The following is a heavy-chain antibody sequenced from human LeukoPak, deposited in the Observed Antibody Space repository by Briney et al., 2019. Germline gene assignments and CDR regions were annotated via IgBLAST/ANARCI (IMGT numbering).Heavy chain of an antibody. CDR2: IYYSGST. V-gene: IGHV4-59*01. CDR3: AREPFLTYYYDSSGYYYGAFDI. J-gene: IGHJ3*02. D-gene: IGHD3-22*01. Sequence: SETPSLTCTVSGGSISNYYWSWIRQPPGKGLEWIGYIYYSGSTNYNPSLKSRVTISVDTSKNQFSLKLSSVTAADTAVYYCAREPFLTYYYDSSGYYYGAFDIWGQGTMVTVSS. CDR1: GGSISNYY.